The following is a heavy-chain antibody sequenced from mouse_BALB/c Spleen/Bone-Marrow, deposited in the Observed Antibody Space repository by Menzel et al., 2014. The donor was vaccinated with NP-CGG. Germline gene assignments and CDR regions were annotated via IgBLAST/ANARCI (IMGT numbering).Heavy chain of an antibody. CDR1: GFTFSNYG. D-gene: IGHD2-4*01. V-gene: IGHV5-9-2*01. CDR3: ARHAYYDQTEVSFVY. J-gene: IGHJ3*01. CDR2: ISGGGSYT. Sequence: EVKLVESGGGLVKSGGSLKLSCAASGFTFSNYGMSWVRQTPEKRLEWVATISGGGSYTFYSDSMKGRFTISRDNAKNNLYLQLSSLRSEDTALYYCARHAYYDQTEVSFVYWGQGTLVTVSA.